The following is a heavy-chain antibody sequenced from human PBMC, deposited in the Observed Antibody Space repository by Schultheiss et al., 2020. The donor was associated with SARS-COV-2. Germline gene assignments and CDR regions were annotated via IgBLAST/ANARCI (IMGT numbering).Heavy chain of an antibody. CDR1: GGSFSGYY. CDR2: IYYSGST. J-gene: IGHJ6*02. V-gene: IGHV4-34*01. CDR3: ARVLAAAGSGMDV. D-gene: IGHD6-13*01. Sequence: SETLSLTCAVYGGSFSGYYWSWIRQPPGKGLEWIGSIYYSGSTYYNPSLKSRVTISVDTSKNQFSLKLSSVTAADTAVYYCARVLAAAGSGMDVWGQGTTVTVSS.